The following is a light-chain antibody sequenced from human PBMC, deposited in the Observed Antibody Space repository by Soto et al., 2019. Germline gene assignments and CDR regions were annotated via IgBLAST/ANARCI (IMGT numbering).Light chain of an antibody. CDR2: WAS. J-gene: IGKJ2*01. Sequence: VLTQSPDSLAVSLGERATVNCKSSQTVLDSSTNKSYVAWYQKKPGHPPKLLVHWASTGESGVPDRFSGGGSGTDFTLTIASLQAEDVAVYYCHQYYTSPQTFGQGTKLEIK. CDR3: HQYYTSPQT. V-gene: IGKV4-1*01. CDR1: QTVLDSSTNKSY.